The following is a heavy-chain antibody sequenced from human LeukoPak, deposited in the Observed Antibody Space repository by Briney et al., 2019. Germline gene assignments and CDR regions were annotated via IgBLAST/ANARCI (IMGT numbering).Heavy chain of an antibody. D-gene: IGHD3-3*01. Sequence: ASVKVSCKASGYTFTGYYMHWVRQAPGQGLEWMGWINPDSGGTRIAQKFQGRVTMTEDTSTDTAYMELSSLRSEDTAVYYCASAYYDFWSGYYRTRAFDIWGQGTMVTVSS. CDR3: ASAYYDFWSGYYRTRAFDI. J-gene: IGHJ3*02. CDR1: GYTFTGYY. CDR2: INPDSGGT. V-gene: IGHV1-2*02.